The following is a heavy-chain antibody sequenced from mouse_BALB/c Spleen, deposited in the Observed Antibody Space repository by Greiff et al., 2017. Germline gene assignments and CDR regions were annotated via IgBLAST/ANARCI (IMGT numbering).Heavy chain of an antibody. V-gene: IGHV14-4*02. D-gene: IGHD2-1*01. CDR3: NLYGNYGFAY. J-gene: IGHJ3*01. CDR2: IDPENGDT. CDR1: GFNIKDYY. Sequence: EVKLVESGAELVRSGASVKLSCTASGFNIKDYYMHWVKQRPEQGLEWIGWIDPENGDTEYAPKFQGKATMTADTSSNTAYLQLSSLTSEDTAVYYCNLYGNYGFAYWGQGTLVTVSA.